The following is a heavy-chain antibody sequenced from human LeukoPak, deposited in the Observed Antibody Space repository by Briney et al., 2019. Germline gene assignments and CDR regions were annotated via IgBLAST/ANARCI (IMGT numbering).Heavy chain of an antibody. CDR3: AKDRSYYESSSHYYFLPFVD. D-gene: IGHD3-22*01. J-gene: IGHJ4*02. Sequence: PGGSLRLSCAASKFTFSTYSMSWVRQAPGTGLEWISCMSGDASNTLYSDCLKGRFTISRDKSKNMLYLQMNSLRAEDTAVYYCAKDRSYYESSSHYYFLPFVDWGQGTLVTVSS. CDR2: MSGDASNT. CDR1: KFTFSTYS. V-gene: IGHV3-23*01.